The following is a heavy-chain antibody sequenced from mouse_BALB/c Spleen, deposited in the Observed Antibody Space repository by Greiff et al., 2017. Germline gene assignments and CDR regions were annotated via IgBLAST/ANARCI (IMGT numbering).Heavy chain of an antibody. J-gene: IGHJ2*01. CDR1: GFTFSSFG. CDR2: ISSGSSTI. V-gene: IGHV5-17*02. CDR3: ARELGEGYFDY. D-gene: IGHD4-1*01. Sequence: EVQLVESGGGLVQPGGSRKLSCAASGFTFSSFGMHWVRQAPEKGLEWVAYISSGSSTIYYADTVKGRFTISRDNPKNTLFLQMTSLRSEDTAMYYCARELGEGYFDYWGQGTTLTVSS.